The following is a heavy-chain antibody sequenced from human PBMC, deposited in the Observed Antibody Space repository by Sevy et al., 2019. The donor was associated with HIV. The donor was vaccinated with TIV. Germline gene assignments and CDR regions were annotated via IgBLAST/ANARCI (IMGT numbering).Heavy chain of an antibody. J-gene: IGHJ4*02. Sequence: GGSLRLSCAASGFTFSSYAMHWVRQAPGKGLEWVAVISYDGSNKYYAHSVKGRFTISRDNSKNTLYLQMNSLRAEDTAVYYCARDIVVVPAAPLDYWGQGTLVTVSS. D-gene: IGHD2-2*01. CDR1: GFTFSSYA. CDR2: ISYDGSNK. V-gene: IGHV3-30*04. CDR3: ARDIVVVPAAPLDY.